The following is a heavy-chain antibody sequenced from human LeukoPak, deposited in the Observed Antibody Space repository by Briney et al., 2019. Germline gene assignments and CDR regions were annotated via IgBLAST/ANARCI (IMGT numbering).Heavy chain of an antibody. CDR1: GYTFTSYY. J-gene: IGHJ3*02. Sequence: GASVKVSCKASGYTFTSYYVHWVRQAPGQGLEWMGLINPTSGDTDYAQNFQGRVTMTRDMPTSTVYMELSSLRSEDTAVYYCARYGFSSVWQGGWHAFDIWGLGTMVTVSS. V-gene: IGHV1-46*01. CDR3: ARYGFSSVWQGGWHAFDI. D-gene: IGHD6-25*01. CDR2: INPTSGDT.